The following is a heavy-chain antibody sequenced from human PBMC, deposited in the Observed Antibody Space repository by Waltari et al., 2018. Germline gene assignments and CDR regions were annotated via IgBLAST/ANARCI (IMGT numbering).Heavy chain of an antibody. V-gene: IGHV4-34*01. J-gene: IGHJ5*02. Sequence: QVQLQQWGAGLLKPSETLSLTCAVYGGSFSGYYWSWIRQPPGKGLEWIGEINHSGSTNDNPSLKSRVTISVDTSKNQFSLKLSSVTAADTAVYYCARRVFGVVTIRKNWFDPWGQGTLVTVSS. CDR3: ARRVFGVVTIRKNWFDP. CDR1: GGSFSGYY. D-gene: IGHD3-3*01. CDR2: INHSGST.